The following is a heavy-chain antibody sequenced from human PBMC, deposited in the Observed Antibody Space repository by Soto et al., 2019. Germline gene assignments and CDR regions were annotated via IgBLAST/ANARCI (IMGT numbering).Heavy chain of an antibody. Sequence: SETLSLTCTVSGGSLSSYYWSWIRQPPGKGLEWIGYIYYSGSTNYNPSLKSRVTISVDTSKNQFSLKLSSVTAADTAVYYCARESEDYDYVWGSYRYKTYSVFDYWGQGTLVTVSS. D-gene: IGHD3-16*02. V-gene: IGHV4-59*01. CDR3: ARESEDYDYVWGSYRYKTYSVFDY. CDR2: IYYSGST. CDR1: GGSLSSYY. J-gene: IGHJ4*02.